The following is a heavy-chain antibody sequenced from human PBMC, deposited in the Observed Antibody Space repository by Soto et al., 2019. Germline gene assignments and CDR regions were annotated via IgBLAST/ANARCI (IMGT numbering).Heavy chain of an antibody. CDR2: IYPGDSDT. J-gene: IGHJ4*01. V-gene: IGHV5-51*01. Sequence: GESLKISCKGSGYSFTTHWIGWVRQMPGKGLEWMGVIYPGDSDTKYSPSFQGQVTISADKSINTAYLQWNTLKASDTAMYYCASCVDRGGYDWSFLDYWGHAILIT. CDR1: GYSFTTHW. D-gene: IGHD5-12*01. CDR3: ASCVDRGGYDWSFLDY.